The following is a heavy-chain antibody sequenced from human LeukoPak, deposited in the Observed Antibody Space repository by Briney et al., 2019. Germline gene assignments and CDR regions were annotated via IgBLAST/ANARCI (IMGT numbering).Heavy chain of an antibody. Sequence: GGSLRLSCAASGFTFSSYWMSWVRQAPGKGLEWVANIKQDGSEKYYVGSVKGRFTISRDNAKNSLYLQMNSLRAEDTAVYYCARGGRGYGDYTFDYWGQGTLVTDSS. V-gene: IGHV3-7*01. CDR1: GFTFSSYW. J-gene: IGHJ4*02. CDR3: ARGGRGYGDYTFDY. D-gene: IGHD4-17*01. CDR2: IKQDGSEK.